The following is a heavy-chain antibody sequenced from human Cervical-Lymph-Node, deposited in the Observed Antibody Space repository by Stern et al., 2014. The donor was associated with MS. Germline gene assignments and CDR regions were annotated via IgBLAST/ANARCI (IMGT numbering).Heavy chain of an antibody. CDR1: GDSFNSYA. CDR3: ARGDPGASYFDY. D-gene: IGHD1-26*01. CDR2: IIPMFGST. V-gene: IGHV1-69*06. Sequence: QMQLVQSGAEVMKPGSSVTVSCQASGDSFNSYAINWVRQAPGQGLEWMGGIIPMFGSTSYAQKYKDRVTITADKSTTIAYLELSSLRSEDTAIYYCARGDPGASYFDYWGQGTLVTASS. J-gene: IGHJ4*02.